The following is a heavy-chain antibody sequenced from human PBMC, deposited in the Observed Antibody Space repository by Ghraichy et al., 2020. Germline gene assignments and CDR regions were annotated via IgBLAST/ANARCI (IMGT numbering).Heavy chain of an antibody. CDR2: IGARGAYT. CDR1: GFAFANYA. V-gene: IGHV3-23*01. J-gene: IGHJ4*01. CDR3: AKDRSSTTSWYYFDS. D-gene: IGHD2-2*01. Sequence: GGSLRLSCAASGFAFANYAVTWVRQAPGKGLEWVSSIGARGAYTYYADSVQGRFTISRDDSTDTLYLKMNSLGAEDTAIYYCAKDRSSTTSWYYFDSWGHGTLVTVSS.